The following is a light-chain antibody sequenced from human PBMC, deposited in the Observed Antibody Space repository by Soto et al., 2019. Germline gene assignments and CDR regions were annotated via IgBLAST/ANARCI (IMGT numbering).Light chain of an antibody. CDR3: SAYAGSNTFV. V-gene: IGLV2-14*01. J-gene: IGLJ1*01. CDR2: EVT. Sequence: QSVLTQPASVSGSPGQSITISCTGTGGDIGRYNYVSWYQRHPGRAPRLIIYEVTNRPSGVPGRSSGSKSGNTASLTISGLQADEEADYYCSAYAGSNTFVFGTGNKVTVL. CDR1: GGDIGRYNY.